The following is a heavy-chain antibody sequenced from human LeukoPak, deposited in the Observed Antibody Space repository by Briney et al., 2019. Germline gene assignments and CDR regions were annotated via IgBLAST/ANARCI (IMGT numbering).Heavy chain of an antibody. CDR2: ISSASNTI. J-gene: IGHJ4*02. V-gene: IGHV3-48*01. CDR3: EKDRIQLWLSYYFYY. CDR1: GFTFSSYS. Sequence: GESLRLSCAASGFTFSSYSMNWVRQAPGKGLEWVSYISSASNTIYYADSVKGRFTISRDNAKNSLYLQMNSLRAEDTAVYYCEKDRIQLWLSYYFYYWGQGTLGTVSS. D-gene: IGHD5-18*01.